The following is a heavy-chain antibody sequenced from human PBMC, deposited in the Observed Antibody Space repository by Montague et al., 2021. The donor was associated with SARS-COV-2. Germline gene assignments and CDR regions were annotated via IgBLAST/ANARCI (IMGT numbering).Heavy chain of an antibody. CDR2: TYHGSKRYS. D-gene: IGHD6-19*01. V-gene: IGHV6-1*01. CDR3: VRYSGWFYFDF. J-gene: IGHJ4*02. Sequence: CAISGDSVVSNRLSWGWHRQSLQRGSECVGRTYHGSKRYSDYAPSVRGRLTVNPDASKNEFSLELNYVTPEDTAVYYCVRYSGWFYFDFWGQGTLVTVSS. CDR1: GDSVVSNRLS.